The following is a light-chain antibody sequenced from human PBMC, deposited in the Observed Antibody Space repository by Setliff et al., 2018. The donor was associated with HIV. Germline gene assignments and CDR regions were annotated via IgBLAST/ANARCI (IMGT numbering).Light chain of an antibody. CDR3: CSNTGSNTYV. J-gene: IGLJ1*01. CDR1: SSDIGRYSL. CDR2: QAT. V-gene: IGLV2-23*01. Sequence: QSALAQPASVSGSPGQSITISCTGTSSDIGRYSLVSWYQQYPGKAPKLMIYQATKRPSGVSNRFSGSKSGNTASLTISGLQAEDEADYYCCSNTGSNTYVFGSGTKV.